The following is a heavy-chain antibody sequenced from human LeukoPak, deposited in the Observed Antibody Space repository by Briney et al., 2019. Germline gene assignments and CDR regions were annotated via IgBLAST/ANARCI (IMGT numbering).Heavy chain of an antibody. V-gene: IGHV4-61*02. Sequence: PSQTLSLTCTVSGGSISSGSYYWSWIRQPAGKGLEWIGRIYTSGSTNYNPSLKSRVTISVDTSKNQFSLKLSSVTAADTAVYYCARDPLYYYDSSGYLPGRDLQHWGQGTLVTVSS. CDR3: ARDPLYYYDSSGYLPGRDLQH. CDR2: IYTSGST. D-gene: IGHD3-22*01. CDR1: GGSISSGSYY. J-gene: IGHJ1*01.